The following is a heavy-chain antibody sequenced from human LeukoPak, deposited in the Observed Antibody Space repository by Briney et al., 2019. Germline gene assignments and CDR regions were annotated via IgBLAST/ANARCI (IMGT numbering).Heavy chain of an antibody. V-gene: IGHV1-69*06. Sequence: GASVKVSCKASGGTFSSYAISWVRQAPGQGLEWMGGIIPIFGAANYAQKFQGRVTITADKSTSTAYMELSSLRSEDTAVYYCARGPSYDFWSGWTYYYYYMDVWGKGTTVTVSS. CDR1: GGTFSSYA. CDR2: IIPIFGAA. CDR3: ARGPSYDFWSGWTYYYYYMDV. D-gene: IGHD3-3*01. J-gene: IGHJ6*03.